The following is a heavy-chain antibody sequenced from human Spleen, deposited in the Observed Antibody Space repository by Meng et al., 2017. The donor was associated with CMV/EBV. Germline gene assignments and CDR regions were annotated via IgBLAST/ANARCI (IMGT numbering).Heavy chain of an antibody. CDR3: ARGGYQLRTYYFDY. D-gene: IGHD2-2*01. CDR2: TYYKSKWYN. V-gene: IGHV6-1*01. Sequence: DSVSSNSAAWNWIRQSPSRGTEWLGRTYYKSKWYNDYAGSVKSRITITPDTSKNQFSLQLNSVTPEDTAVYYCARGGYQLRTYYFDYWGQGTLVTVSS. CDR1: DSVSSNSAA. J-gene: IGHJ4*02.